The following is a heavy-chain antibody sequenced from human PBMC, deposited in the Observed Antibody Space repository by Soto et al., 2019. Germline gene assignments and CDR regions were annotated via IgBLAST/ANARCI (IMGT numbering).Heavy chain of an antibody. CDR3: AHRRVFGYFAWLTPFDP. D-gene: IGHD3-9*01. Sequence: SGPTLVNPTQTLTLTCTFSGFSLSTSGVGVGWIRQPPGKALEWLALIYWDDDKRYSPSLKSRLTITKDTSKNQVVLTVTNMDPVDTDTYYCAHRRVFGYFAWLTPFDPWGQGTLVTVSS. CDR1: GFSLSTSGVG. V-gene: IGHV2-5*02. J-gene: IGHJ5*02. CDR2: IYWDDDK.